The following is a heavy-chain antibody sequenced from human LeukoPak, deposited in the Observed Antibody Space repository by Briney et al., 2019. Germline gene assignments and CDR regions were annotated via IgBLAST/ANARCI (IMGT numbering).Heavy chain of an antibody. Sequence: GASVKVSCKASGGTFSSYAISWVRQAPGQGLEWMGGIIPIFGTANYAQKFQGRVTITTDESTSTAYMGLSSLRSEDTAVYYCARVGSAGFSDYWGQGTLVTVSS. J-gene: IGHJ4*02. CDR1: GGTFSSYA. V-gene: IGHV1-69*05. CDR2: IIPIFGTA. D-gene: IGHD2/OR15-2a*01. CDR3: ARVGSAGFSDY.